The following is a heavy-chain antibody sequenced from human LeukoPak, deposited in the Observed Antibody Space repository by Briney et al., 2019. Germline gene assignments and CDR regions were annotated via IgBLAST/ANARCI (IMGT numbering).Heavy chain of an antibody. CDR2: INEDGSEK. CDR1: GFTFNNNW. CDR3: ARGRGWFDP. Sequence: GGSLRLSCATSGFTFNNNWMSWVRQAPGKGLEWVANINEDGSEKNYVDSVKGRFTISRDSAKKSVSLLMNSLRVEDTALYYCARGRGWFDPWGQGTLVTVSS. V-gene: IGHV3-7*03. J-gene: IGHJ5*02.